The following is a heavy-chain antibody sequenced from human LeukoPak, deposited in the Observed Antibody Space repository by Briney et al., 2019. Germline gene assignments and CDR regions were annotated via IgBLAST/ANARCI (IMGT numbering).Heavy chain of an antibody. CDR2: ISGNGAST. CDR1: GFTFSSYA. J-gene: IGHJ4*02. D-gene: IGHD2-2*01. CDR3: AKDQYCTSTSCYVGY. V-gene: IGHV3-23*01. Sequence: PGGSLRLSCAASGFTFSSYAMSWVRQAPGKGLEWVSSISGNGASTYYADSVRGRFTISRDNSKNTLYLQMNSLRAEDTAVYYCAKDQYCTSTSCYVGYWGQGTLVTVSS.